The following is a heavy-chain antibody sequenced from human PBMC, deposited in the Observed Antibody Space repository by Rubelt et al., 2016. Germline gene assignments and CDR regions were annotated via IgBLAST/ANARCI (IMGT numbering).Heavy chain of an antibody. D-gene: IGHD3-22*01. V-gene: IGHV4-34*01. J-gene: IGHJ4*02. CDR2: INYSGRT. CDR3: ARRGGQSSGFFDFDY. CDR1: GGSFSGYY. Sequence: QVQLQQWGAGLLKPSETLSLTCAVYGGSFSGYYWSWIRQPPGKGLEWIGEINYSGRTNHNPSLKNRVTISVDTSKNQFSLKRNTVNAAETAVYYCARRGGQSSGFFDFDYWGQGFLVTVSS.